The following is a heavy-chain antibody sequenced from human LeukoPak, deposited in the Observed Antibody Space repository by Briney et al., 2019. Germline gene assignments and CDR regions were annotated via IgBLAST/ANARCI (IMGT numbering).Heavy chain of an antibody. CDR2: IYPGDSDT. CDR1: GYNFNNYW. D-gene: IGHD6-19*01. CDR3: ATLLRGIYSSGPHASFDY. Sequence: GASLQISCKTSGYNFNNYWIAWVRQMPGKGLEWMGIIYPGDSDTRYSPSFQGHVTFSADKSISTAYLHCSSLKASDTAMYYCATLLRGIYSSGPHASFDYWGQGTLVTVSS. J-gene: IGHJ4*02. V-gene: IGHV5-51*01.